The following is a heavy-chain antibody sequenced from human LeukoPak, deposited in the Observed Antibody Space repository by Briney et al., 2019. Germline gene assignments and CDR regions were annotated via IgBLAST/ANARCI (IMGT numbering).Heavy chain of an antibody. J-gene: IGHJ4*02. CDR2: ISSTGGST. D-gene: IGHD3-3*01. Sequence: PGGSLRLSCAASGFTFSSYAMTWVRQAPGKGLEWVSGISSTGGSTYYTDSVKGRFAISRDNSKNTVYLQMNSLRAEDTAVYYCAREPFWSGYYSNLHFDYWGQGILVTVSS. CDR1: GFTFSSYA. CDR3: AREPFWSGYYSNLHFDY. V-gene: IGHV3-23*01.